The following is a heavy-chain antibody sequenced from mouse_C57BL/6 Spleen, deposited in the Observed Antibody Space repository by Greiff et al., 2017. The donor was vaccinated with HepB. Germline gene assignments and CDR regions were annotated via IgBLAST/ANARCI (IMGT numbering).Heavy chain of an antibody. CDR2: INPSSGYT. CDR3: ARDRRAYGSSSGAMDY. CDR1: GYTFTSYW. V-gene: IGHV1-7*01. D-gene: IGHD1-1*01. Sequence: QVQLPQSGAELAKPGASVKLSCKASGYTFTSYWMHWVKQRPGQGLEWIGYINPSSGYTKYNQKFKDKATLTADKSSSTAYMQLSSLTYEDSAVYDCARDRRAYGSSSGAMDYWGQGTSVTVSS. J-gene: IGHJ4*01.